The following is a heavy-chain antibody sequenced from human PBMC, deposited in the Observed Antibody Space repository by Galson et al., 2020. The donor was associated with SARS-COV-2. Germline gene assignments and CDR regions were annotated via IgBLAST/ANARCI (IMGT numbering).Heavy chain of an antibody. Sequence: GSLRLSCAASGFTFSSYAISWVRQAPGKGLEWVAAVDASGSYTYYPNSVKGRFTISRDSFKNTVHLQMNRLRAEDTALYYCTRDSRWPNDAFDIWGLGTMVTVSS. CDR1: GFTFSSYA. J-gene: IGHJ3*02. V-gene: IGHV3-23*01. CDR2: VDASGSYT. CDR3: TRDSRWPNDAFDI.